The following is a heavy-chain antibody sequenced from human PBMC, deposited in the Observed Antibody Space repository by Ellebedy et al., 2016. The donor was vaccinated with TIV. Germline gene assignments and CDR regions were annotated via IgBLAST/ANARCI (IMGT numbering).Heavy chain of an antibody. Sequence: ASVKVSXXASGYTFTSYYMHWVRQAPGQGLEWMGIINPSGGSTSYAQKFQGRVTMTRDTSTSTVYMELSSLRAEDTAVYYCARSRWGVIAYYYYGMDVWGQGTTVTVSS. CDR1: GYTFTSYY. D-gene: IGHD3-10*01. CDR2: INPSGGST. V-gene: IGHV1-46*01. J-gene: IGHJ6*02. CDR3: ARSRWGVIAYYYYGMDV.